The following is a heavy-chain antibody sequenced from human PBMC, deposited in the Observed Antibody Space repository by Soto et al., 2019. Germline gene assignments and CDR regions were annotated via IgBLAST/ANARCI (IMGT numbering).Heavy chain of an antibody. J-gene: IGHJ4*02. CDR3: AKDMGGVAAGGTYYFDF. CDR2: ISGSGGST. CDR1: GFTFSSYS. D-gene: IGHD6-13*01. V-gene: IGHV3-23*01. Sequence: PGGSLXLSCAASGFTFSSYSISWVRQAPGKWLEWVSAISGSGGSTYYADSVKGRFTLSRDNSENPLSLQMNSLRAEDTAVYYCAKDMGGVAAGGTYYFDFWGQGPLVTVSS.